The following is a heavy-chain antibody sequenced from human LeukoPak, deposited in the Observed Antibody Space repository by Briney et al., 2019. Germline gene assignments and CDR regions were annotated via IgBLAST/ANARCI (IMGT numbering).Heavy chain of an antibody. CDR3: AGGHYYYDSSGYPFDY. J-gene: IGHJ4*02. Sequence: ASVKVSCKASGYTFTSYGISWVRQAPGQGLEWMGWISAYNGNTNYAQKLQGRVTMTTDTSTSTAYMELRSLRSDDTAVYYCAGGHYYYDSSGYPFDYWGQGTLVTVSS. CDR1: GYTFTSYG. D-gene: IGHD3-22*01. CDR2: ISAYNGNT. V-gene: IGHV1-18*01.